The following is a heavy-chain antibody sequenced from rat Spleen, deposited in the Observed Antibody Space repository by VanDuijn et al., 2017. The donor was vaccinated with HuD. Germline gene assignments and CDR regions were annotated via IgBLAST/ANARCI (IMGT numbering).Heavy chain of an antibody. Sequence: EVQLVESGGGLVQPGRSLKLSCVASGFTFNNYWMTWIRQAPGKGLEWVASITNAAGKVYYPDSVKGRFTISRDTAQNTLYLQMNSPRSEDTAMYFCARGATVDYWGQESWSQSPQ. D-gene: IGHD3-4*01. CDR3: ARGATVDY. J-gene: IGHJ2*01. CDR2: ITNAAGKV. CDR1: GFTFNNYW. V-gene: IGHV5-31*01.